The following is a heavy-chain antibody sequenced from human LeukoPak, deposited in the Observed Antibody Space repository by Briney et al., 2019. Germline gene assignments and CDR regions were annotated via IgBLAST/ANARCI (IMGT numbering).Heavy chain of an antibody. CDR1: GFTFSSYG. CDR3: ASNIAVAGMLGYYYYYGMDV. CDR2: IWYDGSNK. Sequence: GRSLRLSCAASGFTFSSYGMHWVRQAPGKGLEWVAVIWYDGSNKYYADSVKGRFTISRDNSKNTLYLQMNSLRAEDTAVYYCASNIAVAGMLGYYYYYGMDVWGQGTTVTVSS. V-gene: IGHV3-33*01. D-gene: IGHD6-19*01. J-gene: IGHJ6*02.